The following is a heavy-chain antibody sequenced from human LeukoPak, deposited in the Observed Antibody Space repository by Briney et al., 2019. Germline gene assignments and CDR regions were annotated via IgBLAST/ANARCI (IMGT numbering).Heavy chain of an antibody. J-gene: IGHJ6*02. D-gene: IGHD3-10*02. V-gene: IGHV3-48*03. CDR1: GFTSSSYE. CDR2: ISSIVSTI. Sequence: RGSLRLSCAASGFTSSSYEMSWVRHAPGKGRGWVSYISSIVSTIYYAESVKGRFTISRDNDKNSLYLQRNSLRDEATAVYYCAELGITMIGGVWGQGTPVTISS. CDR3: AELGITMIGGV.